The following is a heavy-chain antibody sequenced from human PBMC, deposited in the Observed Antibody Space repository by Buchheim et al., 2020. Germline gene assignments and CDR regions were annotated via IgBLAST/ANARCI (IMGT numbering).Heavy chain of an antibody. CDR1: GGTFSSYA. CDR2: IIPILGIA. J-gene: IGHJ4*02. D-gene: IGHD2-15*01. Sequence: QVQLVQSGAEVKKPGSSVKVSCKASGGTFSSYAISWVRQAPGQGLEWMGRIIPILGIANYAQKFQGRVTITVDKSTSTAYMELSSLRSEDTAVYYCATPRTGYCSGGSCSFDYWGQGTL. V-gene: IGHV1-69*04. CDR3: ATPRTGYCSGGSCSFDY.